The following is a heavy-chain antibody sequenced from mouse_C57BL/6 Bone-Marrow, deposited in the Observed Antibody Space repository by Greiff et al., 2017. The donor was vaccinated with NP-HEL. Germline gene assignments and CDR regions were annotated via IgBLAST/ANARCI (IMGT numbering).Heavy chain of an antibody. CDR3: ARRIYYGNSYAMDY. CDR2: ISSGGSYT. Sequence: EVKLQESGGDLVKPGGSLKLSCAASGFTFSSYGMSWVRQTPDKRLEWVATISSGGSYTYYPDSVKGRFTISRDNAKNTLYLQMSSLKSEDTAMYYCARRIYYGNSYAMDYWGQGTSVTVSS. J-gene: IGHJ4*01. V-gene: IGHV5-6*01. D-gene: IGHD2-1*01. CDR1: GFTFSSYG.